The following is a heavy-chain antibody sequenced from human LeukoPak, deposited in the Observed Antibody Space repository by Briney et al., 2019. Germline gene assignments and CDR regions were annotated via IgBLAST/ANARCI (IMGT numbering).Heavy chain of an antibody. V-gene: IGHV4-39*07. CDR2: INHSGST. CDR3: ARLNDYYYYYMDV. Sequence: SETLSLTCTVSGGSISSSSYYWSWIRQPPGKGLEWIGEINHSGSTNYNPSLKSRVTISVDTSKNQFSLKLSSVTAADTAVYYCARLNDYYYYYMDVWGKGTTVTVSS. D-gene: IGHD2-8*01. J-gene: IGHJ6*03. CDR1: GGSISSSSYY.